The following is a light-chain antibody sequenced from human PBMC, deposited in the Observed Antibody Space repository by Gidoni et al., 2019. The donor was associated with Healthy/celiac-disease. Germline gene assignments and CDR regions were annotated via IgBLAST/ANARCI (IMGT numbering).Light chain of an antibody. CDR1: QSISSY. CDR2: AAS. Sequence: DIQMTQSPSSLSASVGDRDTITCRASQSISSYLNWYQQKPGKAPKLLIYAASSLQSGVPSRFSGSGSGTDFTLTISSLQPEDFATYYCQQSYSTLSYTFGQGTKLEIK. J-gene: IGKJ2*01. CDR3: QQSYSTLSYT. V-gene: IGKV1-39*01.